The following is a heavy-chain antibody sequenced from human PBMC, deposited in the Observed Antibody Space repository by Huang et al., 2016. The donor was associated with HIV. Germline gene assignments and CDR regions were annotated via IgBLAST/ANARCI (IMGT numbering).Heavy chain of an antibody. V-gene: IGHV5-51*01. D-gene: IGHD5-18*01. J-gene: IGHJ4*02. CDR1: GYGFSSYW. Sequence: EVLLVQSGAELKEPGESLKISCKASGYGFSSYWIGWVRQKHGKGLEVMGSIYPRDLETKYSPSFDGQVTISAEKSTRTAYLQWESLKAPDTAIYFCARQVDGFRSHFDFWGQGTLVSVSS. CDR2: IYPRDLET. CDR3: ARQVDGFRSHFDF.